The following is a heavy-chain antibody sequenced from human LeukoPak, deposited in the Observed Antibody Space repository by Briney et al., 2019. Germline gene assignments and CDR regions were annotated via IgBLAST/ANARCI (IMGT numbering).Heavy chain of an antibody. D-gene: IGHD2-2*01. CDR3: AREVPAADLDY. CDR2: ISSSSSTI. Sequence: GGSLRLSCAASGFTFSSYSMNWVRQAPGKGLEWVSYISSSSSTIYYADSVKGRFTVSRDNAKNSLYLQMNSLRAEDTAVYYCAREVPAADLDYWGQGTLVTVSS. CDR1: GFTFSSYS. V-gene: IGHV3-48*01. J-gene: IGHJ4*02.